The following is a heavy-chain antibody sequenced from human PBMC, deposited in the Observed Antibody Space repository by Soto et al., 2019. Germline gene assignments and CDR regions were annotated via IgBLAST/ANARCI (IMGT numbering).Heavy chain of an antibody. J-gene: IGHJ5*02. CDR2: INWNGGST. V-gene: IGHV3-20*04. CDR3: ARELMVQKIITIFGVVRFDP. Sequence: PGGSLRLSCAASGFTFDDYCMSWVRQAPGKGLEWVSGINWNGGSTGYADSVKGRFTISRDNAKNSLYLQMNSLRAEDTALYYCARELMVQKIITIFGVVRFDPWGQGTLVTVSS. CDR1: GFTFDDYC. D-gene: IGHD3-3*01.